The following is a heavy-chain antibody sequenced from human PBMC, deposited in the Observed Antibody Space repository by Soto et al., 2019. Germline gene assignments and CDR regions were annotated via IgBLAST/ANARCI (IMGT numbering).Heavy chain of an antibody. CDR1: GYIFNSVG. V-gene: IGHV1-18*04. Sequence: QLVQSGDEVKKPGASVKVSCRASGYIFNSVGISWLRQVPGQGLEWMGWVSTYSEHTKSVQKFQDRVALTADTSTSPVHMELRSLRSADTAVYYCARDLNWNNVLGFDSWGQGTLVTVAS. D-gene: IGHD1-20*01. CDR3: ARDLNWNNVLGFDS. CDR2: VSTYSEHT. J-gene: IGHJ4*02.